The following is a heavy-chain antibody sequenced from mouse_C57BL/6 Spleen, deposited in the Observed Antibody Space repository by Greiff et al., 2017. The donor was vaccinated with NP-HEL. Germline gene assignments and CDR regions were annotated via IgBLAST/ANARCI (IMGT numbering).Heavy chain of an antibody. J-gene: IGHJ4*01. Sequence: QVQLQQSGPELVKPGASVKISCKASGYAFSSSWLNWVKQRPGKGLAWIGRIYPGDGDTNYHGKFKGKATLTADKSSSTAYMQRSSLTSEDSAVYCCARRGGSSHAMDDWGQGTSVTVSS. CDR3: ARRGGSSHAMDD. CDR2: IYPGDGDT. V-gene: IGHV1-82*01. CDR1: GYAFSSSW. D-gene: IGHD1-1*01.